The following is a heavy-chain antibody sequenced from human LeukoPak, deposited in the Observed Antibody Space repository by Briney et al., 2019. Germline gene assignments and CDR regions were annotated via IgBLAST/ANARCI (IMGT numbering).Heavy chain of an antibody. D-gene: IGHD1-7*01. CDR1: GFTVSSNY. J-gene: IGHJ4*02. Sequence: GGSLRPSCAASGFTVSSNYMNWVRQAPGKGLEWVSVIYSDGSTYSADSVKGRFTISRDNSKNTLYLQMNSLRAEETAVYYCARSLTGTSPGYWGQGTLVTVSS. CDR2: IYSDGST. CDR3: ARSLTGTSPGY. V-gene: IGHV3-66*01.